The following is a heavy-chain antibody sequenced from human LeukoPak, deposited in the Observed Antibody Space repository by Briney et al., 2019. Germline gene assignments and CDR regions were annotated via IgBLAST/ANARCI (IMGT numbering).Heavy chain of an antibody. Sequence: ASVKVSCKASGYTFACYYMHCVRQAPGQGLEWMGQINPNSGGTNYAQKFQGRVTMTRDTSISTAYMELSRLRSDDTAVYYCARTNYDILTGYSPHFDYWGQRTLVTVSS. D-gene: IGHD3-9*01. CDR3: ARTNYDILTGYSPHFDY. J-gene: IGHJ4*02. V-gene: IGHV1-2*06. CDR2: INPNSGGT. CDR1: GYTFACYY.